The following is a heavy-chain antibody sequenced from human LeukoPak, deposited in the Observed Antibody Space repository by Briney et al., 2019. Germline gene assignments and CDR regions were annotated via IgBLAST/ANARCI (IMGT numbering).Heavy chain of an antibody. Sequence: GASVKVSCKASGGTFSSYAISWVRQAPGQGLEWMGRIIPILGIANYAQEFQGRVTITADKSTSTAYMELSSLRSEDTAVYYCARDNYSSGWYWFDPWGQGTLVTVSS. V-gene: IGHV1-69*04. D-gene: IGHD6-19*01. J-gene: IGHJ5*02. CDR3: ARDNYSSGWYWFDP. CDR2: IIPILGIA. CDR1: GGTFSSYA.